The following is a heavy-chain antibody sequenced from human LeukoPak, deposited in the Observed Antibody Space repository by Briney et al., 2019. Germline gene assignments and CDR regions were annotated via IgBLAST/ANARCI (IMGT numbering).Heavy chain of an antibody. CDR1: GFTFMNYV. Sequence: GGSLRLSCAASGFTFMNYVIHLVRQAPGKGLEWVAGTSSDLHVKLYADSVKGRFTISRDNSRSTLYLQMNSLRPEDTAIYYCAREGYYGSGSPPSLYFDYWGQGTLVTVSS. V-gene: IGHV3-30-3*01. J-gene: IGHJ4*02. CDR2: TSSDLHVK. D-gene: IGHD3-10*01. CDR3: AREGYYGSGSPPSLYFDY.